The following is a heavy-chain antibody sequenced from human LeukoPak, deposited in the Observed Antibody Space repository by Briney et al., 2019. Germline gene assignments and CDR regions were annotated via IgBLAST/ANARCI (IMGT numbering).Heavy chain of an antibody. CDR2: ISSDGTTK. D-gene: IGHD2-2*01. V-gene: IGHV3-30*18. Sequence: PGRSLRLSCEASGFTFSNYGMHWVRQAPGKGLEWVAVISSDGTTKYYGDSVKGRFTVSRDSSKSTLYLDLNSLRAEDTAVYYCAKPYCRATRCYLYLYGMAVWAQGTTVIVSS. J-gene: IGHJ6*02. CDR1: GFTFSNYG. CDR3: AKPYCRATRCYLYLYGMAV.